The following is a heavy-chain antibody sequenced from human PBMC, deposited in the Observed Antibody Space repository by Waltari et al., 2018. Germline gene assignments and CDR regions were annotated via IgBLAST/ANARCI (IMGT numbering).Heavy chain of an antibody. J-gene: IGHJ6*03. CDR1: GYSFTSYW. CDR3: ARAPEPLYDFWSGYSLGYMDV. Sequence: EVQLVQSGAEVKKPGESLKISCKGSGYSFTSYWIGWVRQMPGKGLEWMGIIYPGDSDTRYSPSFQGQVTISADKSISTAYLQWSSLKASDTAMYYCARAPEPLYDFWSGYSLGYMDVWGKGTTVTISS. CDR2: IYPGDSDT. V-gene: IGHV5-51*01. D-gene: IGHD3-3*01.